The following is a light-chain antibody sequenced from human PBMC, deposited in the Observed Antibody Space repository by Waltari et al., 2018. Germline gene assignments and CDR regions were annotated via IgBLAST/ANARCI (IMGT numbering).Light chain of an antibody. V-gene: IGKV1-39*01. CDR2: AAT. CDR1: QSIPTF. Sequence: DIQMTQSPSSLSASVGDRVTIHRRASQSIPTFLNRYQPKPGKATKLLIYAATNLQSGVPTRCSGSGSGTDFTLTISSLQPEYFATYYCQQSYTTSEITFGGGSRVEIK. CDR3: QQSYTTSEIT. J-gene: IGKJ4*01.